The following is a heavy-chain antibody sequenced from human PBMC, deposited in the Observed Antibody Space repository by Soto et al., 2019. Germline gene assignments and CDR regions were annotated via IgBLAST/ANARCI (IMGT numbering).Heavy chain of an antibody. CDR1: GGSISNGGCS. Sequence: QLQLQESGSGLVKPSQTLSLTCAVSGGSISNGGCSWSWIRQPPGKGLEWIGNIFHSGSTYYNPSLKSRVTMSVDTSKNQFSLDLSSMTAADTAVYYCARGTAQPYYFDSWGQGTLVTVSS. CDR3: ARGTAQPYYFDS. CDR2: IFHSGST. V-gene: IGHV4-30-2*01. J-gene: IGHJ4*02.